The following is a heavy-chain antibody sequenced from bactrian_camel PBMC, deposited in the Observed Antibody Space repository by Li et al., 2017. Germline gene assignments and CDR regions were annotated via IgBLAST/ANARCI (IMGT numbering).Heavy chain of an antibody. CDR2: IYSDSSMT. V-gene: IGHV3-2*01. D-gene: IGHD6*01. Sequence: VQLVESGGGSVQPGGSLRLSCAASGFTWSSSYISWVRQAPGKGLEWVSSIYSDSSMTAYADSVKGRFTISRDNAKDTVYLQMNNLKPEDTAVYYCTYGDASMFPYWGRGTQVTVS. CDR3: TYGDASMFPY. CDR1: GFTWSSSY. J-gene: IGHJ4*01.